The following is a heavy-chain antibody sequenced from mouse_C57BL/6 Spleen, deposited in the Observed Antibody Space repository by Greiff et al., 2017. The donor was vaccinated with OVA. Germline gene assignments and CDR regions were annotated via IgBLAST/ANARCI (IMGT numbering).Heavy chain of an antibody. V-gene: IGHV1-82*01. J-gene: IGHJ4*01. CDR2: IYPGDGDT. CDR1: GYAFSSSW. CDR3: ARWNDGNFDAMDY. Sequence: VQLQQSGPELVKPGASVKISCKASGYAFSSSWMNWVKQRPGKGLEWIGRIYPGDGDTNYNGKFKGKATLTADKSSSTAYMQLSSLTSEDSAVYFCARWNDGNFDAMDYWGQGTSVTVSS. D-gene: IGHD2-1*01.